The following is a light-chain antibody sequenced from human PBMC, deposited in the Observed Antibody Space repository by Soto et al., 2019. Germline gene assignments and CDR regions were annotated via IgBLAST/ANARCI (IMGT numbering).Light chain of an antibody. Sequence: QSALTQPRSVSGSPGQSVTISCTGTSSDVGGYNYVSWYQQYPGKAPKFMIFDVTKRPSGVPDRFSGSKSGNTASLTISGLQAEDEADYYCCSYAGIYTHXVFGTGTKVTVL. CDR3: CSYAGIYTHXV. V-gene: IGLV2-11*01. CDR2: DVT. J-gene: IGLJ1*01. CDR1: SSDVGGYNY.